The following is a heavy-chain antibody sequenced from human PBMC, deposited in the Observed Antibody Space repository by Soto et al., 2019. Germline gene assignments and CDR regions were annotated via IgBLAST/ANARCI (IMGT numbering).Heavy chain of an antibody. D-gene: IGHD3-10*01. CDR3: ARGGGLDD. CDR2: INAANGYT. CDR1: GYSFTSFP. J-gene: IGHJ4*02. Sequence: QVQLVQSGAEVKKPGASVKVSCKASGYSFTSFPIHWVRQAPGQGLECMGWINAANGYTRYSQKFQGRVTITRDTPATTAYMDLSSLTSDDTAVYYCARGGGLDDGGQGTLITVSS. V-gene: IGHV1-3*01.